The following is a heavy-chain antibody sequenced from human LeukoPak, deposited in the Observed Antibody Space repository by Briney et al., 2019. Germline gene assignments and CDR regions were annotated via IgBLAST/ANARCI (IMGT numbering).Heavy chain of an antibody. Sequence: GRSLRLSCAASGFTFSSYAMHWVRQAPGKGLEWVAVISYDGSNKYYADSVKGRFTISRDNSKNTLYLQMNSLRAEDTAVYYCARLVGATTVYWGQGTLVTVSS. CDR2: ISYDGSNK. J-gene: IGHJ4*02. D-gene: IGHD1-26*01. CDR1: GFTFSSYA. CDR3: ARLVGATTVY. V-gene: IGHV3-30-3*01.